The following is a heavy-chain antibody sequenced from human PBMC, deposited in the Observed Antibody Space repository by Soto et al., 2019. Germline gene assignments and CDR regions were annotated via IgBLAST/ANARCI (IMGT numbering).Heavy chain of an antibody. J-gene: IGHJ4*02. V-gene: IGHV3-15*07. CDR2: IKSTTDGGTT. D-gene: IGHD1-26*01. Sequence: EVQLVESGGGLVKPGGSLSLSCAASGFTFSNAWMNWVRQAPGKGLEWVGRIKSTTDGGTTDYAAPVKGRFTISRDDSKNTLYLQMNSLKTEDTAVYYCTTDIQAGIVDFDYWGQGTLVTVSS. CDR1: GFTFSNAW. CDR3: TTDIQAGIVDFDY.